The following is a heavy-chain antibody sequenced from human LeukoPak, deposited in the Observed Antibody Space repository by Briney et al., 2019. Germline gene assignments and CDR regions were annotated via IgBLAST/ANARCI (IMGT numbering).Heavy chain of an antibody. D-gene: IGHD6-19*01. Sequence: GGSLRLSCAASGFTFSSYGMHWVRQAPGKGLEWVAVISYDGSNKYYADSVKGRFTISRDNSKNTLYLQMNSLRAEDTAVYYCAREQSSSGWHFDYWGQGTLVTVSS. V-gene: IGHV3-30*03. J-gene: IGHJ4*02. CDR3: AREQSSSGWHFDY. CDR1: GFTFSSYG. CDR2: ISYDGSNK.